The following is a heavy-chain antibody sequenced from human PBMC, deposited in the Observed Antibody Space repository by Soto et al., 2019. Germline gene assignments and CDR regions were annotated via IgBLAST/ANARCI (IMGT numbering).Heavy chain of an antibody. CDR3: AREIRSGYYKYWYFDL. J-gene: IGHJ2*01. Sequence: SVKVSCKASGFTFTSSAVQWVRQARGQRLEWIGWIVVGSGNTNYAQKFQERVTMTADTSISTAYLELSRLRSDHTAVYYCAREIRSGYYKYWYFDLWGRGTLVTVSS. D-gene: IGHD3-3*01. CDR2: IVVGSGNT. CDR1: GFTFTSSA. V-gene: IGHV1-58*01.